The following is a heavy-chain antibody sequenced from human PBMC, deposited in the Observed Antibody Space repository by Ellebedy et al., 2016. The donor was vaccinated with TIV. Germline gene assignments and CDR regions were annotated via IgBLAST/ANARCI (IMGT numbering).Heavy chain of an antibody. V-gene: IGHV3-15*04. J-gene: IGHJ3*02. CDR2: IESKGDGGST. Sequence: GESLKISXTPSGFTFSNAWMTWVRQAPGKGPEWVARIESKGDGGSTQYAAVVKGRFIISRDSALYLQMNSLKTEDTARYYCATAYNTNWWEDLAPFDIWGQGTVVTVSS. CDR3: ATAYNTNWWEDLAPFDI. CDR1: GFTFSNAW. D-gene: IGHD2-8*02.